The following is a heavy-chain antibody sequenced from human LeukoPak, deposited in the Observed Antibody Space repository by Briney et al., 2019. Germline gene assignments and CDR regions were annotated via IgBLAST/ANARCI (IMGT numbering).Heavy chain of an antibody. Sequence: PGGSLRLSCAASGFTFSRYGMYWVRQAPGKGLEWVTVISFDGSNKFYGDSVKGRFTISRDNSKNTLYLQMNSLRAEDTAVYYCAKDMGRDFWSGYSAPDYWGHGTLSPSPQ. CDR1: GFTFSRYG. CDR2: ISFDGSNK. D-gene: IGHD3-3*01. V-gene: IGHV3-30*18. CDR3: AKDMGRDFWSGYSAPDY. J-gene: IGHJ4*01.